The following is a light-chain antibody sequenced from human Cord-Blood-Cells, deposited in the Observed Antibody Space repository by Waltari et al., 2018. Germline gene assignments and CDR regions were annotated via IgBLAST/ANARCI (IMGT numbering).Light chain of an antibody. CDR2: GAS. CDR1: QSVSSN. Sequence: ELVMTQSPATLSVSPGERATRSCRASQSVSSNLAWYQQKPGQAPRLLIYGASTRATGIPARFSGSGSGTEFTLTISSLQSEDLAVYYCQQYNNWPPLTFGGGTKVEIK. CDR3: QQYNNWPPLT. V-gene: IGKV3-15*01. J-gene: IGKJ4*01.